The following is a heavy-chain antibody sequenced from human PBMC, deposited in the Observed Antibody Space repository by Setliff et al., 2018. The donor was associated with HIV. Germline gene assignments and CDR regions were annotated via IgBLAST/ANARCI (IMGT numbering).Heavy chain of an antibody. CDR2: IYYTGST. V-gene: IGHV4-39*01. J-gene: IGHJ4*02. CDR1: GDSISSNDYR. Sequence: SETLSLTCSVSGDSISSNDYRWSWIRQPAGKGLEWIGRIYYTGSTYYNPSLKSRITISVDTSMNQFSLNLTSVTAADTAVYYCARHAFNGGWFGELLLPYFDNWGRGTLVTVSS. D-gene: IGHD3-10*01. CDR3: ARHAFNGGWFGELLLPYFDN.